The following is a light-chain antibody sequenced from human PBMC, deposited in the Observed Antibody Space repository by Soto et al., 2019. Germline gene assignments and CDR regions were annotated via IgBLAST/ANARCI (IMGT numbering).Light chain of an antibody. Sequence: EIVLTQSPATLSLSPGEIGTLSCRASQSVSSSYLAWYQQKPGQAPRLLIYDASSGATGIPARFSGSGSGTDFTLTISSLEPEDFAVYYCQQRSNWPLTFGGGTKVDIK. CDR2: DAS. V-gene: IGKV3D-20*02. CDR1: QSVSSSY. J-gene: IGKJ4*01. CDR3: QQRSNWPLT.